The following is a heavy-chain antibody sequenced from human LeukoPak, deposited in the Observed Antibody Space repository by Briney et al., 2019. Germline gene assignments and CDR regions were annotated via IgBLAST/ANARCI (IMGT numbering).Heavy chain of an antibody. V-gene: IGHV1-8*01. Sequence: ASVKVSCKASGYTFTSYDINWVRQATGQGLEWMGWMNPNSGNTGYAQKFQGRVTMTRNTSISTAYMELSSLRSEDTAVYYCATAYQSRNHDYYGSGVSAWFDPWGQGTLVTVSS. J-gene: IGHJ5*02. CDR1: GYTFTSYD. CDR2: MNPNSGNT. CDR3: ATAYQSRNHDYYGSGVSAWFDP. D-gene: IGHD3-10*01.